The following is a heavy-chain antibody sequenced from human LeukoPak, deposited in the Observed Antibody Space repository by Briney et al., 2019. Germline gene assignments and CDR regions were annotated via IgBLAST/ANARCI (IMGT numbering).Heavy chain of an antibody. CDR2: IKSKSDGGTT. D-gene: IGHD1-14*01. Sequence: PGGSLRLSCVASGFTFSNAWMSWVRQAPGKGLEWVGRIKSKSDGGTTDYAAPVKGRFSISRDDSKNTVYLQMNSLETEDTAVYYCTTDGTGGMDVWGQGTTVTVSS. J-gene: IGHJ6*02. CDR3: TTDGTGGMDV. V-gene: IGHV3-15*01. CDR1: GFTFSNAW.